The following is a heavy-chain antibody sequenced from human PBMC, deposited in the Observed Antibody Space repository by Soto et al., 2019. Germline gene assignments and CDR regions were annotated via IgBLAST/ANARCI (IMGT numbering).Heavy chain of an antibody. CDR2: ISGSGGST. J-gene: IGHJ4*02. CDR1: GFTFSSYA. D-gene: IGHD1-26*01. V-gene: IGHV3-23*01. CDR3: ARRGSGSYYDY. Sequence: EVQLLESGGGLVQPGGSLRLSCAASGFTFSSYAMMWVRQAPVKGLEWVSAISGSGGSTYYADSVKGRFTISRDNSKNPLYLQMNSLSAADTAVYYCARRGSGSYYDYWGQGTLVTVSS.